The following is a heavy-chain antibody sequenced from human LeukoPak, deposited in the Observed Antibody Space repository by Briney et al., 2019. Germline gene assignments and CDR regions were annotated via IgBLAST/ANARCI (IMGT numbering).Heavy chain of an antibody. V-gene: IGHV1-2*02. Sequence: ASVKVSCKASGYTFTRYYMHWVRQAPGQGLEWMGWINPNSGGTNYAQKFQGRVTMTRDTSISTAYMELSRLRSDDTAVYYCARSGYSTSHFDYWGQGTLVSVSS. J-gene: IGHJ4*02. CDR2: INPNSGGT. CDR3: ARSGYSTSHFDY. CDR1: GYTFTRYY. D-gene: IGHD6-13*01.